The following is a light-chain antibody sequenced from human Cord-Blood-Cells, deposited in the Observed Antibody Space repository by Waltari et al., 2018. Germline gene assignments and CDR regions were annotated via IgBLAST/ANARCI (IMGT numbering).Light chain of an antibody. Sequence: QSALTQPASVSGSPGQSNTISCTGTSSDVGSYNLVSWYQKHPGKAPKLMIYEGSRRPSWVSNRFSGSKSGNTASLTISGLQAEDEADYYCCSYAGSSTYVVFGGGTKLTVL. CDR3: CSYAGSSTYVV. J-gene: IGLJ2*01. V-gene: IGLV2-23*01. CDR1: SSDVGSYNL. CDR2: EGS.